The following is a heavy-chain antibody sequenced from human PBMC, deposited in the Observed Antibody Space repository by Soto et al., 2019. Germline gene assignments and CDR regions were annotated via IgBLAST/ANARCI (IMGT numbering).Heavy chain of an antibody. D-gene: IGHD2-21*02. CDR1: GCSISSGGYS. Sequence: SETLSLTCAVSGCSISSGGYSWSWIRQPPGKGLEWIGYIYHSGSTYYNPSLKSRVTISVDRSKNQFSLKLSSVTAADPAVYYCASRLEYCGGDCPAEYFQHWGQGTLVTVSS. CDR3: ASRLEYCGGDCPAEYFQH. V-gene: IGHV4-30-2*01. J-gene: IGHJ1*01. CDR2: IYHSGST.